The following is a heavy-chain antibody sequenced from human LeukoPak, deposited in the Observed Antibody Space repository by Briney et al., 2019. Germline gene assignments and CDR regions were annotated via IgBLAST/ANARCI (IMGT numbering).Heavy chain of an antibody. CDR3: AKVVVGANLDAFDV. CDR1: GFTFDDYA. CDR2: ISGGGSTT. J-gene: IGHJ3*01. V-gene: IGHV3-23*01. Sequence: GGSLRLSCAASGFTFDDYAMTWVRQAPGKGLEWVSTISGGGSTTYYADSVRGRFTISRDNSKNTLYVQMNSLRAEDTAIYYCAKVVVGANLDAFDVWGQGTMVTVSS. D-gene: IGHD1-26*01.